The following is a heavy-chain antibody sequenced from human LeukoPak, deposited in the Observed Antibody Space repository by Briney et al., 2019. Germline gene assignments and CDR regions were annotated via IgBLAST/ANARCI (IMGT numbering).Heavy chain of an antibody. J-gene: IGHJ6*02. D-gene: IGHD2-15*01. CDR3: ARVVTYCSGGSCYPNDYYYYGMDV. V-gene: IGHV1-18*01. Sequence: ASVKVSCKASGYTFTSYGISWVRQAPGQGLEWMGWISAYNGNTNYAQKSQGRVTMTRDTSISTAYMELSRLRSDDTAVYYCARVVTYCSGGSCYPNDYYYYGMDVWGQGTTVTVSS. CDR2: ISAYNGNT. CDR1: GYTFTSYG.